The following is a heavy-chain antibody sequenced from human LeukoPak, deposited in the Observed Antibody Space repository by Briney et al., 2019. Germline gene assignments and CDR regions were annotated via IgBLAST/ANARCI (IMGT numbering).Heavy chain of an antibody. V-gene: IGHV4-34*01. Sequence: NPSETLSLTCAVYGGSFSGYYWSWIRQPPGKGLEWIGEINHSGSTNYNPSLKSRVTVSIDTWNSQFSLELNSVTAADTAVYYCARGRVRVVPGTGYFDSWSQGSLVIVSS. CDR3: ARGRVRVVPGTGYFDS. D-gene: IGHD2-2*01. CDR2: INHSGST. J-gene: IGHJ4*02. CDR1: GGSFSGYY.